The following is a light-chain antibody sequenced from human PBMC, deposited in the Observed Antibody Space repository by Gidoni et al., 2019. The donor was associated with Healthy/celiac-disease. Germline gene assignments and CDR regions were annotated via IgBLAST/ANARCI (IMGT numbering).Light chain of an antibody. J-gene: IGKJ3*01. V-gene: IGKV2-28*01. CDR2: LGS. CDR3: MQDLQTPGT. CDR1: QSLLHSNGYNY. Sequence: DTVMTQSPLSLPVTPGEPASISCRSSQSLLHSNGYNYLDWYLQKPGQSPQLLIYLGSNRASEVPDRFSGSGSGTDFTLKISRVEAGDVGVYYCMQDLQTPGTFGPGTKVEIK.